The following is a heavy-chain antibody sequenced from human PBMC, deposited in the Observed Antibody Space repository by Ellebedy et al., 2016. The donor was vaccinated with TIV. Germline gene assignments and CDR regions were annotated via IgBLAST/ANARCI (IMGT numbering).Heavy chain of an antibody. CDR3: ARGGGPRYDY. J-gene: IGHJ4*02. D-gene: IGHD3-16*01. CDR1: GGSISSYY. Sequence: GSLRLSCTVPGGSISSYYWSWIRQPPGKGLEWIGYIYYSGSTNYNPSLKSRVTISVDTSKNQFSLKLSSVTAADTAVYYCARGGGPRYDYWGQGTLVTVSS. CDR2: IYYSGST. V-gene: IGHV4-59*01.